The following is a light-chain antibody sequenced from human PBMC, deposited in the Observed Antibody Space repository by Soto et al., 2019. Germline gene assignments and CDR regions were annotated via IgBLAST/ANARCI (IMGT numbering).Light chain of an antibody. V-gene: IGLV2-14*01. CDR1: SSDVGGYNY. Sequence: QSALTQPASVSGSPEQSITISCTGTSSDVGGYNYVSWYQQHPGKAPKLMIYDVSNRPSGVSNRFSGSKSGNTASLTISGLQAEDEADYYRSSYTSSSTLVFGGGTQLTVL. CDR3: SSYTSSSTLV. CDR2: DVS. J-gene: IGLJ2*01.